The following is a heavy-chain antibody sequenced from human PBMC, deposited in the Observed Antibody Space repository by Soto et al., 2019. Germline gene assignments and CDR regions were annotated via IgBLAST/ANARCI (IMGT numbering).Heavy chain of an antibody. CDR1: GFTFSGSA. V-gene: IGHV3-73*01. D-gene: IGHD6-13*01. Sequence: GGSLRLSCAASGFTFSGSAMHWVRQASGKGLEWVGRIRSKANSYATAYAASVKGRFTISRDDSKNTAYLQMNSLKTEDTAVYYCTRGIAAAGPLEGNDYWGQGTLVTVSS. CDR2: IRSKANSYAT. J-gene: IGHJ4*02. CDR3: TRGIAAAGPLEGNDY.